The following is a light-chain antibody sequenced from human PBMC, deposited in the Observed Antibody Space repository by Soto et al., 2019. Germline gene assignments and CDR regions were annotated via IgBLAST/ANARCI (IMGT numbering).Light chain of an antibody. J-gene: IGLJ2*01. Sequence: QSALTQPASVSGSPGQSITISCTGTSSDVGGYNYVSWYQQHPGKAPKLMIYDVTYRPSGVSNRFLGSKSGNTASLTISGLQAEDEADYYCSSYTSSSTLVVFGGGTKLTV. V-gene: IGLV2-14*01. CDR1: SSDVGGYNY. CDR2: DVT. CDR3: SSYTSSSTLVV.